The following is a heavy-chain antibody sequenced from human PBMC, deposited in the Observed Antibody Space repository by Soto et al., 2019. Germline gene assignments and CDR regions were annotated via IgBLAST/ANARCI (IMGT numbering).Heavy chain of an antibody. J-gene: IGHJ4*02. V-gene: IGHV1-3*01. CDR1: GYTFTSYA. D-gene: IGHD3-16*01. CDR2: INAGNGNT. Sequence: QVQLVQSGAEVKKPGASVKVSSKASGYTFTSYAMHWVRQAPGQRLEWMGWINAGNGNTKYSQKFQGRVTITRDTSASTAYMELSSLRSEDTAVYYCARGAEERFFYYWGQGTLVTVSS. CDR3: ARGAEERFFYY.